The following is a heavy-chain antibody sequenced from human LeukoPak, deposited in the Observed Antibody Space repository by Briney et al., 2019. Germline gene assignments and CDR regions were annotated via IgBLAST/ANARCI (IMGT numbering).Heavy chain of an antibody. CDR2: IYSGGST. D-gene: IGHD6-13*01. J-gene: IGHJ4*02. CDR3: ARVFGYSTTAFDY. CDR1: GFTVSSNY. Sequence: PGGSLRLSCAASGFTVSSNYMSWVRQAPGKGLEWVSVIYSGGSTYYADSVKGRFTISRDNSKNTLYLQMNSLRAEDTAVYYCARVFGYSTTAFDYWGQGTLVTVSS. V-gene: IGHV3-53*01.